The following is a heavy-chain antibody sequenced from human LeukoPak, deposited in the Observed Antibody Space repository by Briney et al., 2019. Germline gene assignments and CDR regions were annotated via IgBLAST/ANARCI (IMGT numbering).Heavy chain of an antibody. Sequence: PGGSLRLSCAASGFTFDDYGMSWVRQAPRKGLEWVSGINWNGGSTGYADSVKGRFTISRDNAKNSLYLQMNSLRAEDTALYYCARDRIAARPRGDYYYMDVWGKGTTVTVSS. J-gene: IGHJ6*03. V-gene: IGHV3-20*04. CDR3: ARDRIAARPRGDYYYMDV. D-gene: IGHD6-6*01. CDR2: INWNGGST. CDR1: GFTFDDYG.